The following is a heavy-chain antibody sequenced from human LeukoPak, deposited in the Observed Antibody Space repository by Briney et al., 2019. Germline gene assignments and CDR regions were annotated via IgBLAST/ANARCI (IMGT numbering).Heavy chain of an antibody. CDR2: ISSYNGNT. CDR3: ATIPYYYDSSGYYAFDY. D-gene: IGHD3-22*01. V-gene: IGHV1-18*01. J-gene: IGHJ4*02. CDR1: GYTFTSYG. Sequence: ASVKVSCKASGYTFTSYGISWVRQAPGQGLEWMGWISSYNGNTNYAQKLQGRVTMTEDTSTDTAYMELSSLRSEDTAVYYCATIPYYYDSSGYYAFDYWGQGTLVTVSS.